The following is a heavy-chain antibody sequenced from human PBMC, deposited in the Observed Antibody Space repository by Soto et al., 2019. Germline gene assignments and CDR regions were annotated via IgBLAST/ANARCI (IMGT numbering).Heavy chain of an antibody. CDR2: IYYSGST. J-gene: IGHJ4*02. CDR3: ARTIAFWSGYPGYYFDY. V-gene: IGHV4-31*03. D-gene: IGHD3-3*01. CDR1: GGSISSGGYY. Sequence: SETLSLTCTVSGGSISSGGYYWSWIRQHPGKGLEWIGYIYYSGSTYYNPSLKSRVTISVDTSKNQFSLKLSSVTAADTAVYYCARTIAFWSGYPGYYFDYWGQGTLVTVSS.